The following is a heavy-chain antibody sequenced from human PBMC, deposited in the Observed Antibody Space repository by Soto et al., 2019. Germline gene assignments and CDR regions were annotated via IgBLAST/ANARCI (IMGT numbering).Heavy chain of an antibody. J-gene: IGHJ3*02. D-gene: IGHD6-13*01. V-gene: IGHV1-8*01. Sequence: QVQLVQSGAEVKKPGASVKVSCKASGYTFTSYDINWVRQATGQGLERMGWMNPNSGNTGYAQKFQGRVTMTRNTSISTAYMGVSSLRAEDTAVYYCARPTGAGTDAFDIWGQGTMVTVSS. CDR1: GYTFTSYD. CDR3: ARPTGAGTDAFDI. CDR2: MNPNSGNT.